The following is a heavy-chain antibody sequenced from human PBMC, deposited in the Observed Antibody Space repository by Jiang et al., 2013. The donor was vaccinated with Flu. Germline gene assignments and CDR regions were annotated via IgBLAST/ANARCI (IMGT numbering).Heavy chain of an antibody. CDR2: DDK. CDR3: ARMSDDYFDY. J-gene: IGHJ4*02. V-gene: IGHV2-70*01. Sequence: DDKYYSTSLKTRLTISKDTSKNQVVLTMTNMDPVDTATYYCARMSDDYFDYWGQGTLVTVSS.